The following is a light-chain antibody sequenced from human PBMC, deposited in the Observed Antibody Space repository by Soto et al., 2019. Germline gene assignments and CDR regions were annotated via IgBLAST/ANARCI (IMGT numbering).Light chain of an antibody. CDR3: AAWDDSLSGFYV. V-gene: IGLV1-47*01. Sequence: QSVLTQPPSASGTPGQRVTISCSGSSSNIGSNYVYWYQQLPGTAPKLLIYRNNQRPPGVPDRFSGSKSGTSASLAISGLRSDDEADYYCAAWDDSLSGFYVFGTGTKVTVL. CDR1: SSNIGSNY. J-gene: IGLJ1*01. CDR2: RNN.